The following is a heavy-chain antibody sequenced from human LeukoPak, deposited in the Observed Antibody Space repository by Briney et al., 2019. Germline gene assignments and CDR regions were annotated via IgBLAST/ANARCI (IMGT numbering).Heavy chain of an antibody. CDR3: ARAHSYDFWSGYPAEYFQH. D-gene: IGHD3-3*01. Sequence: SETLSLTCTVSGYSISSGYYWSWIRQPPGKGLEWIGYIYYSGSTYYNPSLKSRVTISVDTSKNQFSLKLSSVTAADTAVYYCARAHSYDFWSGYPAEYFQHWGQGTLVTVSS. CDR1: GYSISSGYY. CDR2: IYYSGST. V-gene: IGHV4-30-4*08. J-gene: IGHJ1*01.